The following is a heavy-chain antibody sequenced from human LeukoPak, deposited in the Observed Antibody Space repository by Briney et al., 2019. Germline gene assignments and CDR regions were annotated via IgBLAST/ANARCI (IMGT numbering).Heavy chain of an antibody. D-gene: IGHD6-13*01. Sequence: SETLSLTCAVYGGSFSGYYWSWIRQPPGKGLEWIGEINHSGSTNYNPSLKSRATISLDTSKNQFSLKLSSVTAADTAVYYCARGYSSSWYSYYFDYWGQGTLVTVSS. CDR2: INHSGST. CDR3: ARGYSSSWYSYYFDY. CDR1: GGSFSGYY. J-gene: IGHJ4*02. V-gene: IGHV4-34*01.